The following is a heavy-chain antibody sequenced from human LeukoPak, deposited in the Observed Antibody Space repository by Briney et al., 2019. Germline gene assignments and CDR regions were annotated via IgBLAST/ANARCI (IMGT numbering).Heavy chain of an antibody. CDR1: GFTFNNYA. CDR3: AKVELGGYNWGGVDY. D-gene: IGHD5-24*01. V-gene: IGHV3-23*01. Sequence: GGSLRLSCAASGFTFNNYAMTWVRQAPGKGLEWVSAISGGGSTYYADSVKGRFTISRDNSKNALYLQMNSLRAEDTAVYYCAKVELGGYNWGGVDYWGQGTLVTVSS. CDR2: ISGGGST. J-gene: IGHJ4*02.